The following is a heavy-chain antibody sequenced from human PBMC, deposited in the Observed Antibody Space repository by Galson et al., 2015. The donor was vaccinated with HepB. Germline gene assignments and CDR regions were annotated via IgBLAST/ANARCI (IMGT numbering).Heavy chain of an antibody. CDR1: GFTFSSYA. Sequence: SLRLSCAASGFTFSSYAMHWVRQAPGKGLEWVAVISYDGSNKYYADSVKGRFTISRDNSKNTLYLQMNSLRAEDTAVYYCARGLVLLYDFWSGPSYGMDVWGQGTTVTVSS. J-gene: IGHJ6*02. D-gene: IGHD3-3*01. CDR2: ISYDGSNK. CDR3: ARGLVLLYDFWSGPSYGMDV. V-gene: IGHV3-30*04.